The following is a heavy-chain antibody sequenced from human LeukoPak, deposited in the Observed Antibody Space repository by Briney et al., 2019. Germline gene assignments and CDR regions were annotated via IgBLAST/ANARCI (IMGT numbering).Heavy chain of an antibody. Sequence: GASVKVSCKASGFTFTSSAVQWVRQARGQRLEWIGWIVVGSGNTNYAQKFQERVTITRDMSTSTACMELSSLRSEDTAVYYCAADRRELDFDYWGQGTLVTVSS. CDR1: GFTFTSSA. CDR2: IVVGSGNT. V-gene: IGHV1-58*01. J-gene: IGHJ4*02. CDR3: AADRRELDFDY. D-gene: IGHD1-26*01.